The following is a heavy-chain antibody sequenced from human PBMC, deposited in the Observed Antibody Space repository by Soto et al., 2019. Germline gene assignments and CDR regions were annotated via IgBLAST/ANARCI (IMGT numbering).Heavy chain of an antibody. Sequence: GGSLRLSCAASGFTFSSYAMSWVRQAPGKGLEWVSAISGSGGSTYYADSVKGRFTISRDNSKNTLYLQMNSLRAEDTAVYYCAKDFADGSGTDTIYWGQGTLVTVSS. V-gene: IGHV3-23*01. CDR1: GFTFSSYA. D-gene: IGHD3-10*01. J-gene: IGHJ4*02. CDR3: AKDFADGSGTDTIY. CDR2: ISGSGGST.